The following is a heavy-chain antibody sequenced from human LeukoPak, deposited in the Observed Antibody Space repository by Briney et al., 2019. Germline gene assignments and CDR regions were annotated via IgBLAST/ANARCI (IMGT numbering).Heavy chain of an antibody. CDR3: TRNRKAAAGGAQGY. CDR1: GFTFGDYA. J-gene: IGHJ4*02. V-gene: IGHV3-49*04. Sequence: GGSLRLSCTASGFTFGDYAMSWVRQAPGKRLEWVGFIRSKAYGGTTEYAASVKGRFTISRDDSKSIAYLQMNSLKTEDTAVYYCTRNRKAAAGGAQGYWGQGTLVTVSS. D-gene: IGHD6-13*01. CDR2: IRSKAYGGTT.